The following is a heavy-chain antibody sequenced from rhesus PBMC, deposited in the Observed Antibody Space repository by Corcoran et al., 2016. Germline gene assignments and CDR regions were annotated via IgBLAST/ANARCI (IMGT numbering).Heavy chain of an antibody. J-gene: IGHJ4*01. D-gene: IGHD1-44*01. V-gene: IGHV4S7*01. Sequence: QVQLQESGPAVVKPSETLSLTCAFSGGSISSGYDSTWIRPTPGKGLEWIGYIPGWSESNNVNTSLKSRINMSKDTSKHQFSMKMSSMTTADTAVYYCARKAAAEGIDYWGQGVLVTVSS. CDR3: ARKAAAEGIDY. CDR1: GGSISSGYDS. CDR2: IPGWSESN.